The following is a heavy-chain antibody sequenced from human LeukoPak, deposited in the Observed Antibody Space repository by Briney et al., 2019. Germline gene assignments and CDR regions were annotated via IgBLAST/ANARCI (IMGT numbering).Heavy chain of an antibody. J-gene: IGHJ4*02. CDR1: GYTFTSYG. V-gene: IGHV1-18*01. D-gene: IGHD2-2*01. Sequence: ASVKVSCKASGYTFTSYGISWVRQAPGQGLEWMGWISAYNGNTNYAQKLQGRVTMTTDTSTSTAYMELRSLRSDDTAVYYCASAYCSRTSCYGINDYWGQGTLVTVSS. CDR3: ASAYCSRTSCYGINDY. CDR2: ISAYNGNT.